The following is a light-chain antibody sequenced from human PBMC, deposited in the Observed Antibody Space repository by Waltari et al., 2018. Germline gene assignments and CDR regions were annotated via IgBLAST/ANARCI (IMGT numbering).Light chain of an antibody. Sequence: DIQMTPSPSSLSASVGDRVTITCRASQGISRYLAWYQQQPGRTPNLLLYSASRLENGVSSRFSGSGSGTDYTLTINNVQPEDFATYYCQQYYSIAITFGQGTRLEI. CDR3: QQYYSIAIT. J-gene: IGKJ5*01. CDR1: QGISRY. CDR2: SAS. V-gene: IGKV1-NL1*01.